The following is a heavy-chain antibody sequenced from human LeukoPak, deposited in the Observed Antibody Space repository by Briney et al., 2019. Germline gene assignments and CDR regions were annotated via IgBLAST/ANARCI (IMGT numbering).Heavy chain of an antibody. CDR2: INHSGST. J-gene: IGHJ4*02. Sequence: PSETLSLTCAVYGGSFSGYYWSWIRQPPGKGLEWIGEINHSGSTNYNPSLKSRVTISVDTSKNQFSLKLSSVTAADSAGHYCARGAGLTGTTGLLDYWGPGTLGTVSS. CDR3: ARGAGLTGTTGLLDY. D-gene: IGHD1-7*01. CDR1: GGSFSGYY. V-gene: IGHV4-34*01.